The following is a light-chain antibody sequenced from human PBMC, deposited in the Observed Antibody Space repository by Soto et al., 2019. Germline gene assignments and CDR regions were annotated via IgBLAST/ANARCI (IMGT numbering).Light chain of an antibody. V-gene: IGLV2-14*01. CDR2: DVS. CDR3: SSYTRSTTLVV. J-gene: IGLJ2*01. Sequence: QSVLTQPASVSGSPGQSITISCTGTSSDVGAYNYVSWYQQHPGKAPKLMIYDVSNQPSGVSNRFSGSKSGNTASLTISGLQAEDEADYYCSSYTRSTTLVVFGGGTQLTVL. CDR1: SSDVGAYNY.